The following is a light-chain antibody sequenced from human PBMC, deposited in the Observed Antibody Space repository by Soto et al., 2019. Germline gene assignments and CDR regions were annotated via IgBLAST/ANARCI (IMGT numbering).Light chain of an antibody. CDR1: QSVSSSY. CDR3: QQYNNWPGT. Sequence: EIVLTQSPGTLSLSPGERATLSCRASQSVSSSYLAWYQQKPGQAPRLLIYGASTRATGFPARFSGWGSGTDFTLTISSLQSEDFAVYYCQQYNNWPGTFGQGTKVDIK. CDR2: GAS. V-gene: IGKV3-15*01. J-gene: IGKJ1*01.